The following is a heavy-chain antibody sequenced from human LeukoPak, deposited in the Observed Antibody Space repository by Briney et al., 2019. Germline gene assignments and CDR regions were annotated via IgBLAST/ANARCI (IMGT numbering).Heavy chain of an antibody. CDR1: GGSISIYY. CDR2: IYTSGST. Sequence: SETLSLTCTVSGGSISIYYWSGIRQPAGKGLEWIGRIYTSGSTNYNPSLKSRVTMSVDTSKNQFSLKLSSVTAADTAVCYCASDPTDPHYYYRMEVRGQGTTFTLS. V-gene: IGHV4-4*07. CDR3: ASDPTDPHYYYRMEV. J-gene: IGHJ6*02.